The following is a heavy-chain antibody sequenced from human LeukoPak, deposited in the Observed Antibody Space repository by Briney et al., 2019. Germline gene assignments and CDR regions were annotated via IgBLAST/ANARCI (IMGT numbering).Heavy chain of an antibody. CDR3: ARGTGISNFDY. V-gene: IGHV4-59*01. CDR1: DGSINSYY. D-gene: IGHD2/OR15-2a*01. CDR2: IYYNGNT. Sequence: SETLSLTCSVSDGSINSYYWNWIRRPPGKGLEWIGYIYYNGNTNYSPSLKSRVTMSVDTSKNLFSLKVSSVTAADTAVYYCARGTGISNFDYWGQGTLVTVSS. J-gene: IGHJ4*02.